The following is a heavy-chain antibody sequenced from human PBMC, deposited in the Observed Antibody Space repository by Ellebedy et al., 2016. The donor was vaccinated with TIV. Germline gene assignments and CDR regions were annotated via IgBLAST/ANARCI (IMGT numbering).Heavy chain of an antibody. CDR2: INQDGSRI. D-gene: IGHD3-22*01. Sequence: GESLKISCAASGFTFNSYWMSWVRQAPGKGLEWVANINQDGSRIYYVDSAKGRFTISRDNAKNSVYLRMNTLRVEDTAVYHCVRDGAYGDYSPGYYGMDVWGQGTTVTVSS. J-gene: IGHJ6*02. V-gene: IGHV3-7*03. CDR1: GFTFNSYW. CDR3: VRDGAYGDYSPGYYGMDV.